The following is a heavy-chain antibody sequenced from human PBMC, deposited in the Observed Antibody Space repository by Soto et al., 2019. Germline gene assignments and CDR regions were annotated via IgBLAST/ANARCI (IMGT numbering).Heavy chain of an antibody. J-gene: IGHJ6*02. Sequence: ETLSLTCAVYGGSFSGYYCSWIRQPPGKGLEWIGEINHSGSTNYNPSLKSRVTISVDTSKNQFSLKLSSVTAADTAVYYCARGWRYYDSSGSSWDYYYGMDVWGQGTTVTVSS. CDR1: GGSFSGYY. V-gene: IGHV4-34*01. D-gene: IGHD3-22*01. CDR2: INHSGST. CDR3: ARGWRYYDSSGSSWDYYYGMDV.